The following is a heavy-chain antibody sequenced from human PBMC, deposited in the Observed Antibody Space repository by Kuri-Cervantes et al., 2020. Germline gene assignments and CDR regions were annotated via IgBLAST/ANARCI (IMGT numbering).Heavy chain of an antibody. V-gene: IGHV4-39*01. CDR3: ASSSRYYDSSGYYSGDWFDP. CDR1: GGSISSSSYY. J-gene: IGHJ5*02. D-gene: IGHD3-22*01. CDR2: IYYSGST. Sequence: GSLRLSCTVSGGSISSSSYYWGWIRQPPGKGLEWIGSIYYSGSTYYNPSLKSRVTISVDTSKNQFSLKLSSVTAADTAVYYCASSSRYYDSSGYYSGDWFDPWGQGTLVTVSS.